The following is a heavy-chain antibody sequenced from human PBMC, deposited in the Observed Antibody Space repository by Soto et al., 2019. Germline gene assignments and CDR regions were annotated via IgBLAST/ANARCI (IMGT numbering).Heavy chain of an antibody. CDR3: ARVYYYYYMDV. CDR2: IYYSGSI. V-gene: IGHV4-59*01. Sequence: SETLSLTCTVSGGSISSYYLSWIRQPPGKGLEWIGYIYYSGSINYNPSLKSRVTISVDTSKNQFSLKLSSVTAADTAVYYCARVYYYYYMDVWGKGTTVTVSS. CDR1: GGSISSYY. J-gene: IGHJ6*03.